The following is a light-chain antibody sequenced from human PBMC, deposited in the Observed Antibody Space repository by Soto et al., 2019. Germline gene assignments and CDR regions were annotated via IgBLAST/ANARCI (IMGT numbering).Light chain of an antibody. Sequence: QSALTQPASVSGSPGQSITISCTGTSSDVGSHNLVSWYQQHPGQAPKLMIYEVSKRPLGVSTRFSASKSGNPASLTISGLPAEDEADYYCCSYGGSRAVFGGGTQLTVL. V-gene: IGLV2-23*02. CDR2: EVS. CDR1: SSDVGSHNL. CDR3: CSYGGSRAV. J-gene: IGLJ7*01.